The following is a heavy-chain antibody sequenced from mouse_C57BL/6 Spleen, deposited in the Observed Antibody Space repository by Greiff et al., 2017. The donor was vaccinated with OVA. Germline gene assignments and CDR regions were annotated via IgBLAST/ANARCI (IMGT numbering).Heavy chain of an antibody. D-gene: IGHD4-1*01. J-gene: IGHJ2*01. CDR3: ARSLTGTHYFDY. CDR2: IDPSDSYT. V-gene: IGHV1-69*01. Sequence: VQLQQSGAELVMPGASVKLSCKASGYTFTSYWMHWVKQRPGQGLEWIGEIDPSDSYTNYNQKFKGKSTLTVDKSSSTAYMQLSSLTSEDSAVYYCARSLTGTHYFDYWGQGTTLTVSS. CDR1: GYTFTSYW.